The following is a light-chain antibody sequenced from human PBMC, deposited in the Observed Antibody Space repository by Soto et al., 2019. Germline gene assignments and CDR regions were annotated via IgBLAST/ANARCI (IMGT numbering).Light chain of an antibody. CDR3: SSYTTSNTRQIV. Sequence: QSVLTQPASVSGSPGQSITISCTGTSSDVGGYNYVSWYQHHPGKAPKLIIYDVSNRPSGVSIRFSGSKSDNTASLTISGLQPADEAYYHCSSYTTSNTRQIVFGTRTKVTVL. V-gene: IGLV2-14*03. CDR1: SSDVGGYNY. CDR2: DVS. J-gene: IGLJ1*01.